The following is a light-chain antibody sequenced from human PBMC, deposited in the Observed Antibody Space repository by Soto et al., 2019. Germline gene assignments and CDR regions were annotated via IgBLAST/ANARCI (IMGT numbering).Light chain of an antibody. V-gene: IGKV3-20*01. CDR1: QSVSSSY. CDR3: QHYGSSPYT. J-gene: IGKJ2*01. Sequence: EIVLTQSPGTLSLSPGERATLSCRASQSVSSSYLAWYQQKPGQAPTLLIYGASSRATGIPDRFSGSGSGTDFTLTISRLEPEAFAVYYCQHYGSSPYTFGQGTKLEI. CDR2: GAS.